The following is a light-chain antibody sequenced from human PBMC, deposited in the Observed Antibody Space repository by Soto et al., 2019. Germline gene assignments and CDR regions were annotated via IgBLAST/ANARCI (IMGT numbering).Light chain of an antibody. Sequence: DMQMAHSPSTLSASIGDRVTITFRSSQSISRYLNWYQQKPGKAPKLLIYAASSLQSGVPSRFSGSGSGTDFTLTISSLQPADFATYYCQQSYSTQPWTFGHGTKVDI. V-gene: IGKV1-39*01. CDR1: QSISRY. CDR3: QQSYSTQPWT. J-gene: IGKJ1*01. CDR2: AAS.